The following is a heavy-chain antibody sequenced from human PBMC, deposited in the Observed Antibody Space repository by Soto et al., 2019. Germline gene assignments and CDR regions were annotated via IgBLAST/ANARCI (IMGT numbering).Heavy chain of an antibody. CDR3: AGHYYDSSGYLGAFDI. CDR2: ISAYNGNT. CDR1: GYTFTSYG. Sequence: ASVKVSCKASGYTFTSYGISWVRQAPGQGLEWMGWISAYNGNTNYAQKLQGRVTMTTDTSTSTAYMELRSLRSDDTAVYYCAGHYYDSSGYLGAFDIWDQGTMVTVSS. J-gene: IGHJ3*02. V-gene: IGHV1-18*01. D-gene: IGHD3-22*01.